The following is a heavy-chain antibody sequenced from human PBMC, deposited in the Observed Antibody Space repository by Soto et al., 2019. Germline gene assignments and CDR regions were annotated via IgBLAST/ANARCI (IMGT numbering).Heavy chain of an antibody. V-gene: IGHV4-59*01. D-gene: IGHD6-13*01. J-gene: IGHJ4*02. CDR1: GDSISPSF. CDR3: AREAPAAAFDS. CDR2: ISYIGST. Sequence: SETLSLTCTVSGDSISPSFWTWVRQPPGKGMEWIGYISYIGSTNYNPSLESRVTISLDTSRKQFFLNLTSVTTADTAIYYCAREAPAAAFDSWGQGALVTVSS.